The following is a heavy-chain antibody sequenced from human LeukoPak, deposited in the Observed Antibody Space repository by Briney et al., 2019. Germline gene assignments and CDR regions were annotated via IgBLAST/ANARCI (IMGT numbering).Heavy chain of an antibody. CDR2: ISGSGGST. J-gene: IGHJ4*02. Sequence: GGSLRLSCAASGFTFSSYAMSWVRQAPGKGLEWVSAISGSGGSTYYADSVKGRFTISRDNAKNSLYLQMNSLRAEDTAVYYCARDRYGDYYFDYWGQGTLVTVSS. CDR1: GFTFSSYA. CDR3: ARDRYGDYYFDY. D-gene: IGHD4-17*01. V-gene: IGHV3-23*01.